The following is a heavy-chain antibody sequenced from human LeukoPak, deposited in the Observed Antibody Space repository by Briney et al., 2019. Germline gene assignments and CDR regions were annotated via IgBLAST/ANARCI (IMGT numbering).Heavy chain of an antibody. CDR1: GFTFSDYY. CDR2: ISSSGSTI. CDR3: ARVRWTRVKPKVGATGPPRDAFDI. D-gene: IGHD1-26*01. Sequence: PGGSLRLSCAASGFTFSDYYMSWIRQAPGKGLEWVSYISSSGSTIYYADSVKGRFTISRDNAKNSLYLQMNSLRAEDTAVYYCARVRWTRVKPKVGATGPPRDAFDIWGQGTMVTVSS. J-gene: IGHJ3*02. V-gene: IGHV3-11*04.